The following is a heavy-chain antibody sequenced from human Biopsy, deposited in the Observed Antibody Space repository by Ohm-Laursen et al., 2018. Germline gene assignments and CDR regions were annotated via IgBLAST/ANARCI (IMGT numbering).Heavy chain of an antibody. CDR3: GNEVHGRDY. CDR2: INQAGTT. J-gene: IGHJ4*02. CDR1: GKTFRDYQ. Sequence: SETLSLTCVVFGKTFRDYQWSWIRQPPGKGLEWIGQINQAGTTNYNPSLKSRVSISADASKYEFSLRWTSVTAADTAVYSCGNEVHGRDYWGLGAQVTVSS. D-gene: IGHD2-15*01. V-gene: IGHV4-34*08.